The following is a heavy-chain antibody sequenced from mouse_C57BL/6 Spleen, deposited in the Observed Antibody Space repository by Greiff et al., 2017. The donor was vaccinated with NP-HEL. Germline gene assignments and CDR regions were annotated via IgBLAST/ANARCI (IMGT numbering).Heavy chain of an antibody. CDR2: ISYDGSN. CDR3: ARDRGYYGNYYFDY. J-gene: IGHJ2*01. V-gene: IGHV3-6*01. Sequence: EVQLQESGPGLVKPSQSLSLTCSVTGYSITSGYYWNWIRQFPGNKLEWMGYISYDGSNNYNPSLKNRISITRDTSKNQFFLKLNSVTTEDTATYYCARDRGYYGNYYFDYWGQGTTLTVSS. CDR1: GYSITSGYY. D-gene: IGHD2-1*01.